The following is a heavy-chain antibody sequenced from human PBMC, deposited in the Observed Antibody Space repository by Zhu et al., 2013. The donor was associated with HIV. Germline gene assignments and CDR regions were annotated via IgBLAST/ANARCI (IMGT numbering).Heavy chain of an antibody. CDR2: INPTYGTT. CDR3: ARAPGKWDPGDY. V-gene: IGHV1-46*01. CDR1: GYTFTTHH. J-gene: IGHJ4*02. D-gene: IGHD1-26*01. Sequence: QVQLVQSGAAVREPGASVTISCKASGYTFTTHHIHWVRQAPGQGLEWMGLINPTYGTTTYAQKFEGRVSMTRVTNTRTVYLELKTLTQNDTGVYFCARAPGKWDPGDYWGQGTLVTVSS.